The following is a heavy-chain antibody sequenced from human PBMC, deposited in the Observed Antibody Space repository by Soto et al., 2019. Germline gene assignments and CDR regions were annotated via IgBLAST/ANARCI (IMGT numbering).Heavy chain of an antibody. CDR3: ARRPGITGISDPFDY. CDR2: IYPGDSDT. V-gene: IGHV5-51*01. CDR1: GYSFSGYW. J-gene: IGHJ4*02. D-gene: IGHD1-20*01. Sequence: GESLKIACKGSGYSFSGYWIGWVCQMPGKGLEWMGVIYPGDSDTRYSPSFHGQVTISADKSINTAYLQWTSLKASDSAIYYCARRPGITGISDPFDYWGQGTLVTVSS.